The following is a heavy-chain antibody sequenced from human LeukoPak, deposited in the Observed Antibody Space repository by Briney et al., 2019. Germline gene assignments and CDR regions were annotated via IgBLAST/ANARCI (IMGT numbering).Heavy chain of an antibody. CDR2: ISDSSTYI. J-gene: IGHJ4*02. Sequence: PGESLRLSCAASGFTFSSYSMNWVRQAPGKGLEWVSSISDSSTYIYYADSVRGRFTISRDNAKNSLYLHMNSLRAEDTAVYYCAREVGATDDYWGQGTLVTVSS. V-gene: IGHV3-21*01. CDR1: GFTFSSYS. CDR3: AREVGATDDY. D-gene: IGHD1-26*01.